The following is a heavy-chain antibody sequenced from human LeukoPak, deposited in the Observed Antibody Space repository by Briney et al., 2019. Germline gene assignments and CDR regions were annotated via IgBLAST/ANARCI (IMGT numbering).Heavy chain of an antibody. D-gene: IGHD1-26*01. CDR3: ARVPVYSGTYFDY. CDR1: GGSISSGDYY. CDR2: IYYSGST. J-gene: IGHJ4*02. V-gene: IGHV4-30-4*01. Sequence: SETLSLTCTVSGGSISSGDYYWRWLRQPPGKGLEWIGYIYYSGSTYFNPPLKSRVTISVETSKNQFSLQLSSVTAADTAVYYCARVPVYSGTYFDYWGQGTLVTVSS.